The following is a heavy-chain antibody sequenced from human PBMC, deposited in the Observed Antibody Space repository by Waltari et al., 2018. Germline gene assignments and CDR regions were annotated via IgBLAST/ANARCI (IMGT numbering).Heavy chain of an antibody. D-gene: IGHD1-1*01. CDR3: ARGDGDGANFYFDY. Sequence: QVQLQESGPGLVKPSQTLSLTCTVSGGSLTRGRYSWSWIRQPAGKGLEWIGLIYTSGNTKYNPSLKSRVTISLDTSNNQFSLSLGSVTAADTAVYYCARGDGDGANFYFDYWGQGTLVTGSS. J-gene: IGHJ4*02. V-gene: IGHV4-61*02. CDR2: IYTSGNT. CDR1: GGSLTRGRYS.